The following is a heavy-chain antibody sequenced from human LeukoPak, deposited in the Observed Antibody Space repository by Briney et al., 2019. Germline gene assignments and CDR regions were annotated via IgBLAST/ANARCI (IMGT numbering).Heavy chain of an antibody. V-gene: IGHV1-2*06. Sequence: ASVKVSCXASGYTFTGYYMHWVRQARGQGLEWMERINPNSGGTNYAQKFQGRVTMTRDTSISTAYMELSRLRSDDTAVYYCARVLSWGSGYFDLWGRGTLVTVSS. D-gene: IGHD7-27*01. CDR1: GYTFTGYY. CDR2: INPNSGGT. J-gene: IGHJ2*01. CDR3: ARVLSWGSGYFDL.